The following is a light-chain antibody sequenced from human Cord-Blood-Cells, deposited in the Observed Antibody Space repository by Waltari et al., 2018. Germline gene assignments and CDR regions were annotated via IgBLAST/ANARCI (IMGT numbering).Light chain of an antibody. CDR1: QSVLYRSDNQNY. Sequence: DNVLTQSPDSLAVSRGERATMNCKSGQSVLYRSDNQNYVAWYQQKPGQPPKLLIYWASTREYRVPARMSGSGSGTEYTLPSSSLQPEDVAVSYCRQYYSTPQYTFGQGTKLEIK. CDR3: RQYYSTPQYT. CDR2: WAS. J-gene: IGKJ2*01. V-gene: IGKV4-1*01.